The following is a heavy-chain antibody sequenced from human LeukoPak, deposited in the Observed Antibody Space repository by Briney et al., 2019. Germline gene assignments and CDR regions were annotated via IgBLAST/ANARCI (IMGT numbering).Heavy chain of an antibody. Sequence: SETLSLTCTVSGGSISSGGYYWGWIRQHPGKGLERIGYIYYSGSTYYNPSLKSRVTISVDTSKNQFPLKLSSVTAADTAVYYCAREGGYYDSSGYPTYYFDYWGQGTLVTVSS. D-gene: IGHD3-22*01. V-gene: IGHV4-31*03. CDR1: GGSISSGGYY. J-gene: IGHJ4*02. CDR3: AREGGYYDSSGYPTYYFDY. CDR2: IYYSGST.